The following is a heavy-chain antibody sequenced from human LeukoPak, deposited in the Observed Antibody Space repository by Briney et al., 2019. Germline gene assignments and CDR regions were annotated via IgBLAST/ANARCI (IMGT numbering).Heavy chain of an antibody. CDR1: GFTFSTYS. Sequence: GGSLRLSCAASGFTFSTYSMNWVRLAPGKGLEWLSYISGSGSTIFYAGSVKGRFTISRDNAKNSLYLQMDSLRDDDTAVYYCARRFCSGGRCHFADYWGQGILVTVSS. D-gene: IGHD2-15*01. CDR2: ISGSGSTI. J-gene: IGHJ4*02. CDR3: ARRFCSGGRCHFADY. V-gene: IGHV3-48*02.